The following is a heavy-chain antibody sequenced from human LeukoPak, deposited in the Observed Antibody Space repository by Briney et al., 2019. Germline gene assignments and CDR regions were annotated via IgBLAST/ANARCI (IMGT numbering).Heavy chain of an antibody. CDR1: GGTFSGYY. Sequence: SETLSLTCAGYGGTFSGYYWSRIRQPPGKGLEWIGEINHSGSTNYNPSLKSRVTISVDTSKNQFSLQLSSVTAADTAVYYCARLRRTAGATFIRYFDYWGEGTLVSVSS. V-gene: IGHV4-34*01. CDR2: INHSGST. D-gene: IGHD1-26*01. J-gene: IGHJ4*02. CDR3: ARLRRTAGATFIRYFDY.